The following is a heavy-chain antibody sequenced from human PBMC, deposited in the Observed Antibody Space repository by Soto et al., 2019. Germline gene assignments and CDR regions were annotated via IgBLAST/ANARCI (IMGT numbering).Heavy chain of an antibody. D-gene: IGHD3-10*01. CDR2: INPSGDAT. CDR1: GFPFTTYY. V-gene: IGHV1-46*01. Sequence: QVLLVQSGAEVKKPGASVKVSCKASGFPFTTYYIHWVRQAPGQGLEWMGVINPSGDATKYAQNFQGRLTMPEATSASTVYMELSSLRSEDKAVYYCARDWELGYWGQGTLVTVSP. J-gene: IGHJ4*02. CDR3: ARDWELGY.